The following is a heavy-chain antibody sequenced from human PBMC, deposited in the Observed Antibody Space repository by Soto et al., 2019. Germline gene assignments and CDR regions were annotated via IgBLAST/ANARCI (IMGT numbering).Heavy chain of an antibody. Sequence: TLSLTCTVSGGSISSGGYYWSWIRQHPGKGLEWIGYIYYSGSTYYNPSLKSRVTISVDTSKNQFSLKLSSVTAADTAVYYCARDVPVSSYGDYYGMDVWGQGTTVTVSS. V-gene: IGHV4-31*03. CDR3: ARDVPVSSYGDYYGMDV. CDR1: GGSISSGGYY. J-gene: IGHJ6*02. D-gene: IGHD5-18*01. CDR2: IYYSGST.